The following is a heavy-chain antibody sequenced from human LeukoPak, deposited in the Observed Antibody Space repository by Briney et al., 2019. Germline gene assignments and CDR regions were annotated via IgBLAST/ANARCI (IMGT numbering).Heavy chain of an antibody. V-gene: IGHV3-48*03. D-gene: IGHD2-2*01. CDR1: GFTFSNYE. CDR3: AKVTSSYNYFDY. J-gene: IGHJ4*02. Sequence: GGSLRLSCAASGFTFSNYEMHWVRQAPGKGLEWLLYISSSGSIIYYADSVKGRFTISRDNSKNTLSLQMNSLRAEDTAVYYCAKVTSSYNYFDYWGQGSLVTVSS. CDR2: ISSSGSII.